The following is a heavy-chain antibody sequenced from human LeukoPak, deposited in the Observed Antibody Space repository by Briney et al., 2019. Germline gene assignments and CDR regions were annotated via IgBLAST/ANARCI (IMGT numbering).Heavy chain of an antibody. V-gene: IGHV4-30-4*01. D-gene: IGHD3-16*02. Sequence: SETLSLTCTVSGGSISSGDYYWSWIRQPPGKGLEWIGYIYYSGSTYYNPSLKSRVTISVDTSKNQFSLKLSSVTAADTAVYYCARARYDYVWGSYRYYSDYWGQGTLVTVSS. CDR1: GGSISSGDYY. CDR2: IYYSGST. CDR3: ARARYDYVWGSYRYYSDY. J-gene: IGHJ4*02.